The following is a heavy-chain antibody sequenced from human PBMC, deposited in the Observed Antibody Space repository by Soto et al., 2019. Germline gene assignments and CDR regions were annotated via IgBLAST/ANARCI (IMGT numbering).Heavy chain of an antibody. CDR2: IYPGDSDT. CDR1: GYSFTSYW. J-gene: IGHJ3*02. Sequence: GESLKISCKGSGYSFTSYWIGWVRQMPGKGLEWMGIIYPGDSDTRYSPSFQGQVTISADKSISTAYLQWSSLKASDTAMYYCARLSDCSSTSCYGNAFDIWGQGTMVTVSS. D-gene: IGHD2-2*01. CDR3: ARLSDCSSTSCYGNAFDI. V-gene: IGHV5-51*01.